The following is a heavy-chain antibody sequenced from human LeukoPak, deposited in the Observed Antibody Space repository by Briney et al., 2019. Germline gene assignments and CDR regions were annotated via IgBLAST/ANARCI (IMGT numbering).Heavy chain of an antibody. CDR2: LYNAGST. CDR3: TRHSEMATIPEPGD. CDR1: GFIVSNNY. V-gene: IGHV3-53*01. Sequence: GGSLRLSCVASGFIVSNNYMSWVRQAPGKGLEWVSVLYNAGSTYYADSVKGRFTISRDNSKNTLYLQMYSLRAEDTAVYYCTRHSEMATIPEPGDWGQGTLVTVSS. D-gene: IGHD5-24*01. J-gene: IGHJ4*02.